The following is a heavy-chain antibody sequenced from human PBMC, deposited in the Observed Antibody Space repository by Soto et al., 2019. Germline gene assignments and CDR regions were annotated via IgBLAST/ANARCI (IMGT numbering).Heavy chain of an antibody. V-gene: IGHV3-11*01. D-gene: IGHD2-2*01. CDR3: ARDRYCSSASCQGSVFAFHL. J-gene: IGHJ3*01. CDR1: GFTFSDYY. Sequence: QVQLVESGGGLVKPGGSLRLSCAASGFTFSDYYMSWLRQAPGKGLEWVSLISSSGGSRFYADSVKGRFTISRDNAKNSLYLQMKSLRAEDTAVYYCARDRYCSSASCQGSVFAFHLWGQGTMVTVSS. CDR2: ISSSGGSR.